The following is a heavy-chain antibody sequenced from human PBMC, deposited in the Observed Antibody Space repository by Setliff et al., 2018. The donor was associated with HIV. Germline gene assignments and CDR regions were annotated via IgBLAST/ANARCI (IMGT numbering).Heavy chain of an antibody. CDR1: GFTFSSYW. J-gene: IGHJ4*02. V-gene: IGHV3-7*05. CDR3: ASHFGYCSSTSCEGY. Sequence: GGSLRLSCAASGFTFSSYWMSWVRQAPGKGREWVANIKQDGSEKYYVDSVKGLFTSSRDNAKNSLYLQMNSLRAEDTAVYYCASHFGYCSSTSCEGYWGQGALVTVSS. CDR2: IKQDGSEK. D-gene: IGHD2-2*01.